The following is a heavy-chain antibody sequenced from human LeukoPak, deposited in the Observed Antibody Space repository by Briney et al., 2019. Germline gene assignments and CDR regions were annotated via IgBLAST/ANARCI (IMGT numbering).Heavy chain of an antibody. CDR2: IDARSGIT. Sequence: AGGSLRLSCAASGFTFTIFGLNWVRQAPGKVPEWVSYIDARSGITYYADSVQGRFTISRDNAQESVFLRMNSLRADDTAVYYCARTYDFGRGPPGDAFDNWGPGTLVTVSS. CDR3: ARTYDFGRGPPGDAFDN. CDR1: GFTFTIFG. D-gene: IGHD3-3*01. V-gene: IGHV3-48*01. J-gene: IGHJ3*02.